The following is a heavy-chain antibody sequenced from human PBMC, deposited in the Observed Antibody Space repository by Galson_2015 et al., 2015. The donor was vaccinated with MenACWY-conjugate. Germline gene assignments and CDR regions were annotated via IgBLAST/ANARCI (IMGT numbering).Heavy chain of an antibody. V-gene: IGHV5-51*01. J-gene: IGHJ4*01. CDR3: ARHRVGYTNDY. Sequence: QSGAEVKKPGESLKISCKGSGYTFTTYWIAWVRQMPGKGLEWMGIIYPGDSDTRYSPSFQGLVTISADKSITTAYLQWSSLKASDTAIYYRARHRVGYTNDYRGHGAWLTVS. CDR1: GYTFTTYW. D-gene: IGHD5-18*01. CDR2: IYPGDSDT.